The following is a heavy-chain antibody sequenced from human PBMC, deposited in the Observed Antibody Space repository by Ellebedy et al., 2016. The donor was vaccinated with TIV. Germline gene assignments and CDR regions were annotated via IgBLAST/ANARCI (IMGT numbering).Heavy chain of an antibody. J-gene: IGHJ4*02. CDR3: ARGAVVVVAAHGGGYYFDY. CDR2: IIPIFGTA. Sequence: SVKVSCXASGGTFSSYAISWVRQAPGQGLEWMGGIIPIFGTANYAQKFQGRVTITADESTSTAYMELSSLRSEDTAVYYCARGAVVVVAAHGGGYYFDYWGQGTLVTVSS. CDR1: GGTFSSYA. D-gene: IGHD2-15*01. V-gene: IGHV1-69*13.